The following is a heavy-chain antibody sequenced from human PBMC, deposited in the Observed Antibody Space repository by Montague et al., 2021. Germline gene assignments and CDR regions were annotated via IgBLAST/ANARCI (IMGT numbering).Heavy chain of an antibody. CDR2: IGTAGDT. Sequence: SLRLSCAASGFTFSSYDMHWVRQATGEGLEWVSAIGTAGDTYYPGSVKGRFTISRENAKNSLYLQMNSLRAGDTAVYYCARGAHSSGYYGYYYYYGTDVWGQGTTVTVSS. CDR3: ARGAHSSGYYGYYYYYGTDV. J-gene: IGHJ6*02. D-gene: IGHD3-22*01. CDR1: GFTFSSYD. V-gene: IGHV3-13*04.